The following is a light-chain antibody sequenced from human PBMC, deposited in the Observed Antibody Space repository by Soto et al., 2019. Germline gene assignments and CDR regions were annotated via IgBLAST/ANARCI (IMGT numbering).Light chain of an antibody. CDR1: QSVGKY. V-gene: IGKV3-11*01. J-gene: IGKJ5*01. Sequence: EIVLTQSPATLSLSPGERATLSCRASQSVGKYLAWYQQKPGQAPRLLIYDASHRATGIPARFSGSGSGTDFTFTISSLEPEDFAVYYCQQRGNWPPITFGQGTRLEIK. CDR2: DAS. CDR3: QQRGNWPPIT.